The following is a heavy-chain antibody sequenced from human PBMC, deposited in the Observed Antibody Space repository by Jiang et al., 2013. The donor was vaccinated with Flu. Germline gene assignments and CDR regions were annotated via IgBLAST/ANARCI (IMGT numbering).Heavy chain of an antibody. CDR3: ARQASYDTSGYVWLSYFDY. CDR1: GGSIGGHY. CDR2: IYYSGST. Sequence: LLKPSETLTLTCTVSGGSIGGHYWSWIRQPPGKGLEWIGYIYYSGSTDYNAALKSRVTISVDTSKNQFSLKLSSVTAADTAVYYCARQASYDTSGYVWLSYFDYWGQGALVTVSS. D-gene: IGHD3-22*01. J-gene: IGHJ4*02. V-gene: IGHV4-59*11.